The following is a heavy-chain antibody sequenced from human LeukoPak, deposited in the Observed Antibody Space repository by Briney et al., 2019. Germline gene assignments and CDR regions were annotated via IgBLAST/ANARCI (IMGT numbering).Heavy chain of an antibody. D-gene: IGHD3-16*02. CDR2: IYYSGST. J-gene: IGHJ5*02. CDR3: ARGIVDGNWFDP. Sequence: SSETLSLTCTVSGGSISSGGYYWSWIRQHPGKGLEWIGYIYYSGSTYCNPSLKSRVTISVDTSKNQFSLKLSSVTAADTAVYYCARGIVDGNWFDPWGQGTLVTVSS. CDR1: GGSISSGGYY. V-gene: IGHV4-31*03.